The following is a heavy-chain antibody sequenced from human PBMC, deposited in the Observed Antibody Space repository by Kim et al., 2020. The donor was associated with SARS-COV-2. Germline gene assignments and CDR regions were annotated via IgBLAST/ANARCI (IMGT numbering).Heavy chain of an antibody. J-gene: IGHJ4*02. D-gene: IGHD6-13*01. V-gene: IGHV3-33*01. Sequence: ADSVKGRFTISRDNSKNTLYLQMNSLRAEDTAVYYCARSGTGIAAAGTRYWGQGTLVTVSS. CDR3: ARSGTGIAAAGTRY.